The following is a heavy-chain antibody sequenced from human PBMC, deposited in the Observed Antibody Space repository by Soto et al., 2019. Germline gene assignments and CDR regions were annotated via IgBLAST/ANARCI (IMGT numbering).Heavy chain of an antibody. Sequence: QVQLQESGPGLVKPSETLSLTCTVSGGSISSYYWSWIRQPPGKGLEWIGYIYYSGSTTYNPSLKSVLTTSVDTSKNQFSLKLSSVTAADTAVYYCARHPPGYCSGGSGYSPYYFDYWGQGTLVTVSS. D-gene: IGHD2-15*01. CDR1: GGSISSYY. CDR3: ARHPPGYCSGGSGYSPYYFDY. J-gene: IGHJ4*02. V-gene: IGHV4-59*08. CDR2: IYYSGST.